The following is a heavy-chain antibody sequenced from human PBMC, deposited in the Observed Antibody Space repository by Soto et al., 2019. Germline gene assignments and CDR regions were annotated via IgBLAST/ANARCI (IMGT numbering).Heavy chain of an antibody. V-gene: IGHV1-46*01. J-gene: IGHJ6*02. Sequence: ASVKVSCKASGYTFTSYYMHWVRQAPGQGLEWMGIINPSGGSTSYAQKFQGRVTMTRDTSASTVYMELSSLRSEDTAVYYCARVEGITIIVQGPMGVWGQGTTVTVSS. D-gene: IGHD3-22*01. CDR2: INPSGGST. CDR3: ARVEGITIIVQGPMGV. CDR1: GYTFTSYY.